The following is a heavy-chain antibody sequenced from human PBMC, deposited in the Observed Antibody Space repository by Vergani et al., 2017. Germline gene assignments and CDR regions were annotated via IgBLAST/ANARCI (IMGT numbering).Heavy chain of an antibody. Sequence: EVQLLESGGGLVQPGGSLRLSCAASGFTFSSYAMSWVRQAPGKGLEWVSVIYSGGSTYYADSVKGRFTISRDNSKNTLYLQMNSLRAEDTAVYYCARAPTGTTGPYWGQGTLVTVSS. CDR3: ARAPTGTTGPY. CDR2: IYSGGST. D-gene: IGHD1-1*01. V-gene: IGHV3-23*03. CDR1: GFTFSSYA. J-gene: IGHJ4*02.